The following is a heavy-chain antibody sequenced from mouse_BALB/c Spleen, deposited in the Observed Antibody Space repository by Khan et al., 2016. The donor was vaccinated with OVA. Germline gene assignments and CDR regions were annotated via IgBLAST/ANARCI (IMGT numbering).Heavy chain of an antibody. V-gene: IGHV1-20*02. CDR3: TRIYGSDFDY. CDR1: GYSFTGYF. CDR2: INPHIGET. J-gene: IGHJ2*01. Sequence: EVQVVESGPELVKPGASVKISCKASGYSFTGYFMNWVMQSHGKSLEWIGRINPHIGETFYNQKFKGKATLTVDESSSTAHMEHRSLASEDSAVYYCTRIYGSDFDYWGQGTTLTVSS. D-gene: IGHD1-1*01.